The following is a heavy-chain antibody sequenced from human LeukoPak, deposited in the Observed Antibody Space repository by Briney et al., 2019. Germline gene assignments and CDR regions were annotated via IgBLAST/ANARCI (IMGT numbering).Heavy chain of an antibody. J-gene: IGHJ3*02. CDR2: IYYSGST. Sequence: SETLSLTCTVSGGSISSSSYYWGCIRQPRGKGVEWIGSIYYSGSTYYNPSLKSRVTISVDTSKNQFSLKLSSVTAADTAVYYCASWGWGDIVVVQAATDAFDIWGQGTMVTVSS. D-gene: IGHD2-2*01. CDR3: ASWGWGDIVVVQAATDAFDI. CDR1: GGSISSSSYY. V-gene: IGHV4-39*01.